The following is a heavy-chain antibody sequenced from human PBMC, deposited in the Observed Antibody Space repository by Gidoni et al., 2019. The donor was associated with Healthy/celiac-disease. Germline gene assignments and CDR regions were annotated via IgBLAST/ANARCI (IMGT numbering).Heavy chain of an antibody. CDR3: ARVYYDFWSGYSKFDY. D-gene: IGHD3-3*01. J-gene: IGHJ4*02. CDR2: IYYSGST. V-gene: IGHV4-61*01. CDR1: GGSVSSGSYY. Sequence: QVQLQESGPGLVKPSETLSLTCTFSGGSVSSGSYYWSWIRQPPGKGLEWIGYIYYSGSTNYNPSLKSRVTISVDTSKNQFSLKLSSVTAADTAVYYCARVYYDFWSGYSKFDYWGQGTLVTVSS.